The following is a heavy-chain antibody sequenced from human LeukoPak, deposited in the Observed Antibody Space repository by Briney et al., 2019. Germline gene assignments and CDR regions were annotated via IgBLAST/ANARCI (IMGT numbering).Heavy chain of an antibody. CDR2: IYSGGST. D-gene: IGHD4-17*01. V-gene: IGHV3-53*01. CDR1: GFTVSSNY. Sequence: PGGSLRLSYAASGFTVSSNYMSWVRQAPGKGLEWVSVIYSGGSTYYADSVKGRFTISRDNSKNTLYLQMNSLRAEDTAVYYCARISSTVMYYYGMDVWGKGTTVTVSS. CDR3: ARISSTVMYYYGMDV. J-gene: IGHJ6*04.